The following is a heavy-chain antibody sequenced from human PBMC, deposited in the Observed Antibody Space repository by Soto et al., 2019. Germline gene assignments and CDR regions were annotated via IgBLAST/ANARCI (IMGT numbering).Heavy chain of an antibody. D-gene: IGHD3-3*01. Sequence: QVQLVESGGGVVQPGRSLRLSCAASGFTFSSYGMHWVRQAPGKGLEWVAVIWYDGSNKYYADSVKGRFTISRDNSKNTLYLQMNRLRAEDTAVYYCAREPEWQTGMDVWGQGTTVTVSS. CDR2: IWYDGSNK. CDR3: AREPEWQTGMDV. CDR1: GFTFSSYG. J-gene: IGHJ6*02. V-gene: IGHV3-33*01.